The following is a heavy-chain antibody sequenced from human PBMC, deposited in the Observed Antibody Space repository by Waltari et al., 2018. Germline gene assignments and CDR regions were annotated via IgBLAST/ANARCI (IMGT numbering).Heavy chain of an antibody. Sequence: QLQLQESGPGLVKPSETLSLTCTVSGGSISSESYYWGWIRQPPGKGLEWIGIISYSGRTYYTPSLKSRVTISVDTSKNQFSLKLCSVTAADTAVYYCARLSYHIVTGYGWFDPWGLGTLVTVSS. CDR2: ISYSGRT. CDR1: GGSISSESYY. V-gene: IGHV4-39*01. J-gene: IGHJ5*02. CDR3: ARLSYHIVTGYGWFDP. D-gene: IGHD3-9*01.